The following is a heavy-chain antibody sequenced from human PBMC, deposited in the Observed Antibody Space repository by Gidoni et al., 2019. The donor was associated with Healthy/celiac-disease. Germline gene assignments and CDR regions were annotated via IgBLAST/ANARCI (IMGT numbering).Heavy chain of an antibody. D-gene: IGHD3-3*01. CDR3: ARDLEGYYYMDV. Sequence: GLEWMGGIIPIFGTANYAQKFQGRVTITADESTSTAYMELSSLRSEDTAVYYCARDLEGYYYMDVWGKGTTVTVSS. V-gene: IGHV1-69*01. CDR2: IIPIFGTA. J-gene: IGHJ6*03.